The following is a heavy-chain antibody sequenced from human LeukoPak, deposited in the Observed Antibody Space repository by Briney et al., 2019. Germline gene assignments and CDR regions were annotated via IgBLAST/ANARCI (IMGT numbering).Heavy chain of an antibody. Sequence: PGGSLRLSCAASGFTFSSYGMSWVRQAPGKGLEWVSAISGSGGSTYYADSVKGRFTISRDNAKNSLYLQMNSLRAEDTAVYYCARVHYDYGDRGAFDYWGQGTLVTVSS. CDR1: GFTFSSYG. CDR2: ISGSGGST. D-gene: IGHD4-17*01. V-gene: IGHV3-23*01. CDR3: ARVHYDYGDRGAFDY. J-gene: IGHJ4*02.